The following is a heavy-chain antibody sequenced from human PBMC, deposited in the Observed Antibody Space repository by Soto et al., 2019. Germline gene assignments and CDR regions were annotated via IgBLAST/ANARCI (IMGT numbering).Heavy chain of an antibody. J-gene: IGHJ5*02. CDR2: MSAYNDNT. D-gene: IGHD3-22*01. Sequence: SSLKVFCKASGYTFTSYGFSWVRRAPGQGLEWMGWMSAYNDNTNYGQKFQGRVTMTTDTSRSTAYMELRSLRSDDTAVYYCARDQTYYYDSSGFYRWDPWGQGTLVNVSS. CDR3: ARDQTYYYDSSGFYRWDP. CDR1: GYTFTSYG. V-gene: IGHV1-18*01.